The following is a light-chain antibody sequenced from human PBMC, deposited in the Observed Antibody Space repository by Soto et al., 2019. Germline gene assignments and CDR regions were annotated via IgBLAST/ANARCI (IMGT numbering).Light chain of an antibody. CDR1: QSVSSSY. CDR3: QQYGSSPRYT. J-gene: IGKJ2*01. V-gene: IGKV3-20*01. CDR2: GAS. Sequence: EIVLTQSPGTLSLSPGERVTLSCRASQSVSSSYLAWYQQKPGQAPRLLIYGASSRATGIPDRFGGSGSGTDFTLTISRLEAEDFAVYYCQQYGSSPRYTFGQGTELEIK.